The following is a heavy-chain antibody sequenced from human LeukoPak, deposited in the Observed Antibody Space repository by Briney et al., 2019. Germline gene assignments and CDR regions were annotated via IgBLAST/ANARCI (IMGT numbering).Heavy chain of an antibody. V-gene: IGHV3-15*01. D-gene: IGHD3-22*01. Sequence: GGSLRLSCAASGFTFSSYAMSWVRQAPGKGLEWVGRIKSKTDGGTTDYAAPVKGRFTISRDDSKNTLYLQMNSLKTEDTAVYYCTPVVITTTTPHWGQGTLVTVSS. CDR1: GFTFSSYA. CDR3: TPVVITTTTPH. CDR2: IKSKTDGGTT. J-gene: IGHJ4*02.